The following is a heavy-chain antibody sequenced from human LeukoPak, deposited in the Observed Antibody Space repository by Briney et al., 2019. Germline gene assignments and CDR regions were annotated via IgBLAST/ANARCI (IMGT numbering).Heavy chain of an antibody. J-gene: IGHJ4*02. D-gene: IGHD3-22*01. Sequence: GASVKVSCKASGGTFSSYAISWVRQAPGQGLEWMGRIIPILGIANYAQKFQGRVTITADKSTGTAYMELSSLRSEDTAVYYCARGDDSSGYYPTGIGYWGQGTLVTVSS. CDR1: GGTFSSYA. CDR3: ARGDDSSGYYPTGIGY. V-gene: IGHV1-69*04. CDR2: IIPILGIA.